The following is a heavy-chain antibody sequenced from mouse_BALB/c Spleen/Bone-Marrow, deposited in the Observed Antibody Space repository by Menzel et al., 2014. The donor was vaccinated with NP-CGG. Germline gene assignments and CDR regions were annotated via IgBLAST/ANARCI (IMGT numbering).Heavy chain of an antibody. V-gene: IGHV3-1*02. J-gene: IGHJ3*01. CDR2: IHYSGNT. CDR1: GYSITSGYG. Sequence: EVQGVESGPDLVKPSQSLSLTCTVTGYSITSGYGWHWIRQFPGNKLEWMAYIHYSGNTDYNPSLKSRISITRDTSKNQFFLQLNSVTTEDTATYYCAREARTTARFAYWGRGTLVTVSA. CDR3: AREARTTARFAY. D-gene: IGHD1-2*01.